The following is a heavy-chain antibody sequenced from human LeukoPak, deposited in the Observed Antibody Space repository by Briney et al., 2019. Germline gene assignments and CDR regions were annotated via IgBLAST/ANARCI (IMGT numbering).Heavy chain of an antibody. CDR1: GYTFTGYY. D-gene: IGHD3-22*01. CDR3: ARATRTYYYDSSGHGGGAFDI. Sequence: ASVKVSCKASGYTFTGYYMHWVRQAPGQGLEWMGWINPNSGGTNYAQKFQGRVTMTRDTSISTACMELSRLRSDDTAVYYCARATRTYYYDSSGHGGGAFDIWGQGTMVTVSS. J-gene: IGHJ3*02. V-gene: IGHV1-2*02. CDR2: INPNSGGT.